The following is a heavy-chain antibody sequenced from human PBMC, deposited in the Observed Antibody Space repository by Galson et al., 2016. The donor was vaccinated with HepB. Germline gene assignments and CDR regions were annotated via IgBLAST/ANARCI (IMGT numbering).Heavy chain of an antibody. V-gene: IGHV3-23*01. Sequence: SLRLSCAASGFTFSRYAMSWVRQVLGKGLEWVSAISGSGGSTHYADSVKGRFTISRDNSKNTLFLQMNSLRAEDAALYYCAKDNSNVVASASIAVYYYYGMDVWGQGTTVTVSS. CDR1: GFTFSRYA. CDR3: AKDNSNVVASASIAVYYYYGMDV. D-gene: IGHD2-2*02. J-gene: IGHJ6*02. CDR2: ISGSGGST.